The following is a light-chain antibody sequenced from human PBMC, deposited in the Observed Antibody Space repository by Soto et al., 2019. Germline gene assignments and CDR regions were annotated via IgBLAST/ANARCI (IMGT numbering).Light chain of an antibody. CDR3: QQANSLPLT. J-gene: IGKJ4*01. CDR1: QGISNW. Sequence: DIQMTQSPSSVSASVGDRVTITCRATQGISNWLAWYQQKPGQAPKLLIYAATSLQDGVPLRFSGSGSGADFTLTISALQPEDFATYYRQQANSLPLTFGGGTKVEIK. V-gene: IGKV1-12*01. CDR2: AAT.